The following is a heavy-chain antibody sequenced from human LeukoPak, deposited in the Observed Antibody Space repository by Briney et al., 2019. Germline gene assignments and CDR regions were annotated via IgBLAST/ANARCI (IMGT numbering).Heavy chain of an antibody. D-gene: IGHD5-18*01. V-gene: IGHV4-39*07. CDR3: AREGRYRYGYNEYHLYMDI. J-gene: IGHJ6*03. CDR1: GGSISSSNYY. Sequence: NPSETLSLTCTVSGGSISSSNYYWGWIRQPPGKGLEWIGSIYYSGSTYYNPSLKSRVTISVDTSKNQFSLKLSSVTAAETAVYYCAREGRYRYGYNEYHLYMDIWGKGTTVTVSS. CDR2: IYYSGST.